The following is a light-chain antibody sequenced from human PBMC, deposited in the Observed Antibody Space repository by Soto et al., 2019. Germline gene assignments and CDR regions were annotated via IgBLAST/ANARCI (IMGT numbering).Light chain of an antibody. J-gene: IGLJ3*02. V-gene: IGLV6-57*04. CDR1: SGSIDSNY. CDR2: EDH. Sequence: NFMLTQPHSVSEPPGKTVTISCTRSSGSIDSNYVQWYQQRPGSAPTTGLYEDHQRPSGVPDRFSGSIDSSSNSASLTISGLKTEDEADYYCQSYDSGIWVFGGGTKVTVL. CDR3: QSYDSGIWV.